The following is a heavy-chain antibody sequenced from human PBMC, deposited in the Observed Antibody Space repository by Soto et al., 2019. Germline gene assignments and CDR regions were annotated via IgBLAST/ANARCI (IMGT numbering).Heavy chain of an antibody. CDR1: GYTFTSYD. D-gene: IGHD3-9*01. CDR2: MNPNSGNT. CDR3: ARVINYDILTGYYDY. Sequence: ASVKVSCKAAGYTFTSYDINWVRQATGQGLEWMGWMNPNSGNTGYAQRFQGRVTMTRNTSISTAYMELSSLRSEDTAVYYFARVINYDILTGYYDYGGQGTLGTVSS. J-gene: IGHJ4*02. V-gene: IGHV1-8*01.